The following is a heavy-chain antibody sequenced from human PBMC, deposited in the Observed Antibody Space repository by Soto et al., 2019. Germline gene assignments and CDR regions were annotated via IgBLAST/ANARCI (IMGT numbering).Heavy chain of an antibody. J-gene: IGHJ4*02. D-gene: IGHD6-19*01. CDR2: ISGSGGST. CDR3: AKDWDSSGYDPEISDLFY. V-gene: IGHV3-23*01. CDR1: GFTFSGYA. Sequence: GGSLRLSCAASGFTFSGYAMSWVRQAPGKGLEWVSAISGSGGSTYYADSVKGRFTISRDNSKNTLYLQMNSLRAEDTAVYYCAKDWDSSGYDPEISDLFYWGQGTLVTVSS.